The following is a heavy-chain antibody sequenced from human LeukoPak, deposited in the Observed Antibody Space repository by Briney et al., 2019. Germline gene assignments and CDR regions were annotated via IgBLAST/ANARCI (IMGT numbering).Heavy chain of an antibody. Sequence: GGSLRLSCAASGFTFSGYWMTWVRQAPGKGLEWVANIKQDGSEKYYVDSVKGRFTISRDNAKNSLYLQMNSLRAEDTAVYYCARGIWFADYWGQGTLVTVSS. J-gene: IGHJ4*02. CDR1: GFTFSGYW. CDR2: IKQDGSEK. D-gene: IGHD3-10*01. V-gene: IGHV3-7*03. CDR3: ARGIWFADY.